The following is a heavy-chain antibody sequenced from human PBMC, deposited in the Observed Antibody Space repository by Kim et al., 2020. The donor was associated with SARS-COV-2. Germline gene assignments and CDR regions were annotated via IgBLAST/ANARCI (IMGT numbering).Heavy chain of an antibody. V-gene: IGHV3-7*01. D-gene: IGHD5-12*01. J-gene: IGHJ4*02. CDR1: GFTFIGDG. CDR2: GKKVALWR. Sequence: GGSLRLSCAASGFTFIGDGIVWDGQDSMSMRVWFGYGKKVALWRYYVDYVKGRFTISRDNAKNSLYLQMNSLRAEDTAVYYCARDDREATSDCWGQVTLVIVSS. CDR3: ARDDREATSDC.